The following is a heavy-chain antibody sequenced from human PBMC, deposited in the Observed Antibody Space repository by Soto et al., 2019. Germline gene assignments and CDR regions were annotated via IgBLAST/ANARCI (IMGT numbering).Heavy chain of an antibody. CDR2: IYTSGST. CDR3: AREEKQQLAPRELGNYYYGMDV. J-gene: IGHJ6*02. V-gene: IGHV4-4*07. CDR1: GGSISSYY. Sequence: SETLSLTCTVSGGSISSYYWSWIRQPAGKGLEWIGRIYTSGSTNYNPSLKSRVTMSVDTSKNQFSLKPSSVTAADTAVYYCAREEKQQLAPRELGNYYYGMDVWGQGTTVTVSS. D-gene: IGHD6-13*01.